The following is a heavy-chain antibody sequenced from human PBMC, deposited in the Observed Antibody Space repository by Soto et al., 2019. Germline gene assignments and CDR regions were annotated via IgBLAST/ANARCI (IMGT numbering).Heavy chain of an antibody. J-gene: IGHJ3*01. Sequence: QVLLVQSGTEVKKPGASVKVSCKASGYSFTSYYIHLVRQAPGQGLEWMGIIKPSDGDTSYAQKFQGRVTMTRDTSTTTVYMEVRSLTSEDTAVYYCALNAFDFWGQGTLVTVSS. V-gene: IGHV1-46*01. CDR2: IKPSDGDT. CDR3: ALNAFDF. CDR1: GYSFTSYY.